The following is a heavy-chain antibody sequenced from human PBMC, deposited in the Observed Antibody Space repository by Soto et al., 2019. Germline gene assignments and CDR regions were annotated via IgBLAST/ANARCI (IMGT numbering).Heavy chain of an antibody. CDR3: AREGIVVTAFDS. J-gene: IGHJ3*02. V-gene: IGHV1-69*13. CDR2: IIPIFGTA. D-gene: IGHD3-22*01. Sequence: WASVKVSCKASGGTFSSYAISWVRQAPGQGLEWMGGIIPIFGTANYAQKFQGRVTITADESTSTAYMELSSLRSEDTAVYYCAREGIVVTAFDSWGQGTMVTVSS. CDR1: GGTFSSYA.